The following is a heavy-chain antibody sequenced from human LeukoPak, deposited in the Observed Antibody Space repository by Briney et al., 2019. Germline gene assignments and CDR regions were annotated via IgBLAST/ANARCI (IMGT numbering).Heavy chain of an antibody. CDR2: IIPIFGTA. V-gene: IGHV1-69*06. CDR3: ATFREERYGSGYYFDC. D-gene: IGHD3-10*01. CDR1: GDTFTSYA. Sequence: SVKVSCKASGDTFTSYAISWVRQAPGQGLEWMGGIIPIFGTAKYAQKFQGRVTITAHKSTSTAYMELSSLRSEDTAVYYCATFREERYGSGYYFDCWGQGTLVTVSS. J-gene: IGHJ4*02.